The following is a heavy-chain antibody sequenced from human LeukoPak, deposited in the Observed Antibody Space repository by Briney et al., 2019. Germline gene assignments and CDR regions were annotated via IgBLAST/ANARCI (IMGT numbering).Heavy chain of an antibody. D-gene: IGHD6-13*01. CDR1: GYTFTSYA. V-gene: IGHV1-3*01. CDR3: ARATKRGSSWLYFDY. Sequence: GASVKVSCKASGYTFTSYAMHWVRQAPGQRLEWMGWINAGNGNTKYSQKFQGRVTITRDTSASTAYMELSSLRSEDTAVYYCARATKRGSSWLYFDYWGQGTLVTVSS. J-gene: IGHJ4*02. CDR2: INAGNGNT.